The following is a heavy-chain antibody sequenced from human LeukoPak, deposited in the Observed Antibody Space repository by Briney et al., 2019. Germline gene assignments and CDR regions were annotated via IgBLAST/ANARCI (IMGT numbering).Heavy chain of an antibody. CDR1: GFTLSSYG. J-gene: IGHJ4*02. CDR3: AKAYGSYYDSSPLIDY. CDR2: IRNDGSNK. V-gene: IGHV3-30*02. Sequence: GGPLRLSCAASGFTLSSYGMYWVRQAPGKGLEWVAFIRNDGSNKYYADSVKGRFTISRDNSKNTLYLQMNSLRAEDTAMYYCAKAYGSYYDSSPLIDYWGQGTLVTVSS. D-gene: IGHD3-22*01.